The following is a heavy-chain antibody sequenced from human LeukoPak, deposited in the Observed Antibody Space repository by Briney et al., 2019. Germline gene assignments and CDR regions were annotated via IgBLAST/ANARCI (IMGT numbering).Heavy chain of an antibody. Sequence: GGSPRLSCAASGLTFSSYWMSWVRQAPGKGLEWVANIKQDGSEKYYVDSVKGRFTISRDNAKNSLYLQMNSLRAEDTAVYYCARESLVYYYFDYWGQGTLVTVSS. D-gene: IGHD2-8*01. CDR3: ARESLVYYYFDY. CDR1: GLTFSSYW. CDR2: IKQDGSEK. J-gene: IGHJ4*02. V-gene: IGHV3-7*03.